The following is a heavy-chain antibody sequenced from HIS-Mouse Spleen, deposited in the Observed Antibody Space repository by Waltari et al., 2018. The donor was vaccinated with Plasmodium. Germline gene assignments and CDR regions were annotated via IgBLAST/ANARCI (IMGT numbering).Heavy chain of an antibody. CDR2: IYSGGST. V-gene: IGHV3-53*01. J-gene: IGHJ3*02. CDR1: GFTVSRNY. D-gene: IGHD6-6*01. Sequence: EVQLVESGGGLIQPGGSLRLSCAASGFTVSRNYMTGVRQAPGQGREWVSVIYSGGSTYYADSVKGRFTISRDNSKNTLYLQMNSLRAEDTAVYYCARGMKSSSSAFDIWGQGTMVTVSS. CDR3: ARGMKSSSSAFDI.